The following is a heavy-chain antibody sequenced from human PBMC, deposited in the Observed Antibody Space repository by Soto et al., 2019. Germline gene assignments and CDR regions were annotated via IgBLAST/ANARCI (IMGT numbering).Heavy chain of an antibody. J-gene: IGHJ4*02. V-gene: IGHV3-49*04. Sequence: GGSLRLSCTASGFTFGDYAMSWVRQAPGKGLEWVGFIRSKAYGGTTEYAASVKGRFTISRDDSKSIAYLQMNSLKTEDTAVYYCTRDTAEYSGYDRYYFDYWGQGTLVTVSS. D-gene: IGHD5-12*01. CDR2: IRSKAYGGTT. CDR1: GFTFGDYA. CDR3: TRDTAEYSGYDRYYFDY.